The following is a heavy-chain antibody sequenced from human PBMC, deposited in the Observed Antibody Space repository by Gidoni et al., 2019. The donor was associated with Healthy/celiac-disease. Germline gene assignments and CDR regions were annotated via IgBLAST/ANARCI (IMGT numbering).Heavy chain of an antibody. CDR1: GGSLSHGSSY. V-gene: IGHV4-61*02. Sequence: QVQLQESGPGLATPSQPLSLTCTFPGGSLSHGSSYWSWIRHPSGKGLEWIWRLYTIWSPNYNPALKRRVTISVDTSKNQFALKLSSVTAADTAVYYCAREWGGDFWSGYLNWFDPWGQGTLVTVSS. D-gene: IGHD3-3*01. CDR3: AREWGGDFWSGYLNWFDP. J-gene: IGHJ5*02. CDR2: LYTIWSP.